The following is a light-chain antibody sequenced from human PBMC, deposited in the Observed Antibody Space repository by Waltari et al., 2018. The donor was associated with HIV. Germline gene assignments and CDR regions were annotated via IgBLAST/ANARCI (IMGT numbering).Light chain of an antibody. CDR1: QNIKNY. Sequence: TQTPFSISASVGDRHVVPGRASQNIKNYLNWYQQKAGRATKLLLYEASTLQSGVPSRFSGSGSGTDFSLTISSLQPEDFATYYCQQTYTTPLLAFGGGTKVEI. CDR3: QQTYTTPLLA. V-gene: IGKV1-39*01. CDR2: EAS. J-gene: IGKJ4*01.